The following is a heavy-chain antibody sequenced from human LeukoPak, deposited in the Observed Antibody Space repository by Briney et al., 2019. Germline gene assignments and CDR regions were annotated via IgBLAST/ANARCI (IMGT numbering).Heavy chain of an antibody. V-gene: IGHV7-4-1*02. CDR1: GYIFTKYG. J-gene: IGHJ6*03. CDR3: ARGIGIGTVLMVHGNMDV. Sequence: ASVKVSCKASGYIFTKYGVYWVRQAPGQGLEWMGWINTDTGNPTYAQGFTGRFVFSLDTSVSTTYLQISSLKPEDTAVYYCARGIGIGTVLMVHGNMDVWGKGTTVTVSS. D-gene: IGHD2-8*01. CDR2: INTDTGNP.